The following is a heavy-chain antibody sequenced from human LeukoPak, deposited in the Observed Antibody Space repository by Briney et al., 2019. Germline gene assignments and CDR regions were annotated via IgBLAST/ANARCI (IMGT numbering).Heavy chain of an antibody. D-gene: IGHD1-1*01. CDR2: IIPIFGTA. CDR3: ARESDPGTGTTAAFDI. J-gene: IGHJ3*02. Sequence: ASVKVSCKASGGTFSSYAISWVRQAPGQGLEWMGGIIPIFGTANYAQKFQGRVTITTDESMSTAYMELSSLRSEDTAVYYCARESDPGTGTTAAFDIWGQGTMVTVSS. V-gene: IGHV1-69*05. CDR1: GGTFSSYA.